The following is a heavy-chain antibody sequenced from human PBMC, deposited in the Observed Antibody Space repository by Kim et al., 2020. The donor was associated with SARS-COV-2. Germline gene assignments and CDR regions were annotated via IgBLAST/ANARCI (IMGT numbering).Heavy chain of an antibody. Sequence: SVKVSCKASGGTFSSYAISWVRQAPGQGLEWMGGIIPIFGTANYAQKFQGRVTITADESTSTAYMELSSLRSEDTAVYYCASIGVVTAMTDAFDIWGQGTMVTVSS. V-gene: IGHV1-69*13. D-gene: IGHD2-21*02. CDR1: GGTFSSYA. J-gene: IGHJ3*02. CDR3: ASIGVVTAMTDAFDI. CDR2: IIPIFGTA.